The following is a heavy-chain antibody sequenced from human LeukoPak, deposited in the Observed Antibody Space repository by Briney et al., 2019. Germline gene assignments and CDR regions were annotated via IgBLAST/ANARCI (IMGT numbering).Heavy chain of an antibody. D-gene: IGHD5-12*01. CDR2: IYYSGST. CDR3: ARISGGVASGYYYGMDV. V-gene: IGHV4-39*07. Sequence: PSETLSLTCTVSGGSISSSSYYWGWIRQPPGKGLEWIGSIYYSGSTNYNPSLKSRVTISVDTSKNQFSLKLSSVTAADTAVYYCARISGGVASGYYYGMDVWGQGTTVTVSS. J-gene: IGHJ6*02. CDR1: GGSISSSSYY.